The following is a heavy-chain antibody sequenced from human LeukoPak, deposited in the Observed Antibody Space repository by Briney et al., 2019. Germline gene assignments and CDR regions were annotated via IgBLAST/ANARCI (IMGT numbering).Heavy chain of an antibody. V-gene: IGHV4-39*01. CDR3: ARRRVAGTDYYFDY. Sequence: SETLSLTCAVSGGSISSSSYYWGWIRQPPGKGLEWIGRIYYSGSTYYNPSLKSRFTISVDTSKNQLSLKLSSVTAADTAVYYCARRRVAGTDYYFDYWGQGTLVTVSS. J-gene: IGHJ4*02. CDR1: GGSISSSSYY. D-gene: IGHD6-19*01. CDR2: IYYSGST.